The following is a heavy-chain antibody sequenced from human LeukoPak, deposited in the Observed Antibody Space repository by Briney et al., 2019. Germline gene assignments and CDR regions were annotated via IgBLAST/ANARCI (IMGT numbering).Heavy chain of an antibody. CDR3: ARDLLTGNTGVY. J-gene: IGHJ4*02. Sequence: GASVKVSCKASGYTFTSYGFNWVRQAPGQGLEWLGWISGYNGNTEYAQKVQGRVTMTTDTSTNTAYMELRSLGSDDTAVYYCARDLLTGNTGVYWGQGTLITVSA. D-gene: IGHD1-7*01. CDR2: ISGYNGNT. V-gene: IGHV1-18*01. CDR1: GYTFTSYG.